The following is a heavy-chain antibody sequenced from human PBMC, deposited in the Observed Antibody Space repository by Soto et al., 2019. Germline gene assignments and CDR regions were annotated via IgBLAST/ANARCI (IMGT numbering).Heavy chain of an antibody. D-gene: IGHD1-26*01. CDR2: INAGNGNT. CDR3: ARGGIYFFVSGMDV. CDR1: GYTFTSYA. Sequence: QVQLVQSGAEVKKPGASVKVSCKASGYTFTSYAMHWVRQAPGQRLEWMGWINAGNGNTKYSQKFQGRVTITRDTSASTAYMELSSLRSEESALYHCARGGIYFFVSGMDVWGQGTTVTVSS. V-gene: IGHV1-3*01. J-gene: IGHJ6*02.